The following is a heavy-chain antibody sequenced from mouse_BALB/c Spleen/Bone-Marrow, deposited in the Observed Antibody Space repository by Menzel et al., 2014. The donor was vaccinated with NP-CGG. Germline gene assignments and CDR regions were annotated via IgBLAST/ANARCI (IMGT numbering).Heavy chain of an antibody. CDR1: GYTIKDTY. V-gene: IGHV14-3*02. Sequence: EVKLMESGAELVKPGASVKLSCTASGYTIKDTYMHWVKQRPEQGLEWIGKIDPANGNTKYDPKFQGKATLTADKSSNTAYLQLSILTSDVTAVYYCAWWWLPSYAMDYWGQGTSVTVSA. CDR3: AWWWLPSYAMDY. J-gene: IGHJ4*01. D-gene: IGHD1-1*02. CDR2: IDPANGNT.